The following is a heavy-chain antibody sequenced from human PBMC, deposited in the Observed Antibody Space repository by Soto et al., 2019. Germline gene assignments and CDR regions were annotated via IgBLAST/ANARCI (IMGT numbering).Heavy chain of an antibody. V-gene: IGHV4-39*01. J-gene: IGHJ5*02. D-gene: IGHD2-21*02. CDR2: IYYSGNT. Sequence: SETLSLTCTVSGGSISSSSYYWGWIRQPPGKGLEWIGSIYYSGNTYYDPSLKSRVTISVDTAKNQFSLKLSSVTAADTAVYYCARHPSDFWFDPWGQGTLVTVSS. CDR1: GGSISSSSYY. CDR3: ARHPSDFWFDP.